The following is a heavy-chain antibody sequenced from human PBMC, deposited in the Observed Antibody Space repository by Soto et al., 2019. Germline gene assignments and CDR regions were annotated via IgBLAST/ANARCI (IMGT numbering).Heavy chain of an antibody. CDR1: GVSITDDNYY. CDR3: AGGLSGDKVDQ. V-gene: IGHV4-30-4*01. CDR2: LYHGETT. Sequence: QLHLQESGPRLVKPSQTLSLTCTVSGVSITDDNYYWSWIRQSPGKGLEWIGHLYHGETTYTNPSIKRRPTISVDTSKTQCSLNLNSVTAADAAVYYCAGGLSGDKVDQWGQGTLVTVSS. J-gene: IGHJ4*02. D-gene: IGHD2-21*01.